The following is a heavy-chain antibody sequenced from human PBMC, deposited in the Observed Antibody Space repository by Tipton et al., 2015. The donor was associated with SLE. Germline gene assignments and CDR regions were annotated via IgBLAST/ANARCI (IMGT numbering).Heavy chain of an antibody. CDR3: ARYFYDSSGVCLFDL. Sequence: TLSLTCTVSSGSVSSGAYYWSWIRQHPGKGLEWIGYVFSSGTTYYKTSLQGRLSMPLDTSKNQLSLQLSSVTSADTAVYSCARYFYDSSGVCLFDLWVQGTLVTVSS. V-gene: IGHV4-31*03. CDR1: SGSVSSGAYY. CDR2: VFSSGTT. D-gene: IGHD3-22*01. J-gene: IGHJ4*02.